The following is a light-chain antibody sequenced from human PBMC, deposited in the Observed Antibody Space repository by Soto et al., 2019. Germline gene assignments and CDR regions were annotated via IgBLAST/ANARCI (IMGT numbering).Light chain of an antibody. Sequence: IVLTQSPATMSLSPGERATLSCRASQSVSTYLAWFQQKPGQAPRLLIYDASNRATGIPARFSGSGSGTDFTLTISSLEPEDFALYYCQQRSNWPPTFGQGTKVDIK. V-gene: IGKV3-11*01. J-gene: IGKJ1*01. CDR2: DAS. CDR3: QQRSNWPPT. CDR1: QSVSTY.